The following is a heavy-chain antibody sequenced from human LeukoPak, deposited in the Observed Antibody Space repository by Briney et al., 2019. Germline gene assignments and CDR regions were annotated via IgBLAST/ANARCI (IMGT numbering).Heavy chain of an antibody. D-gene: IGHD3-10*01. CDR2: ISSNSSTI. Sequence: GGSLRLSCAASGFTFSNYNMNWVRQAPGKGLERVEYISSNSSTIYYADSVKGRFTISRDDAKNSLYLQMNSLRAEDTAVYYCARAERLDTMVRGVYYYFYYMDVWGKGTTVTVSS. V-gene: IGHV3-48*01. CDR3: ARAERLDTMVRGVYYYFYYMDV. CDR1: GFTFSNYN. J-gene: IGHJ6*03.